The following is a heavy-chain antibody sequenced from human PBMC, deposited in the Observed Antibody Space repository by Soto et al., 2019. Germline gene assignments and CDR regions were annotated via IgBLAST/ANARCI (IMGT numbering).Heavy chain of an antibody. Sequence: ASVKVSCKVSGYTLTELSMHWVRQAPGKGLEWMGGFDPEDGETIYAQKFRGRVTMTEDTSTDTAYMELSSLRSEDTAVYYCATAKWLLPNYYYGMDVWGQGTTVTVSS. D-gene: IGHD3-22*01. CDR2: FDPEDGET. V-gene: IGHV1-24*01. CDR3: ATAKWLLPNYYYGMDV. J-gene: IGHJ6*02. CDR1: GYTLTELS.